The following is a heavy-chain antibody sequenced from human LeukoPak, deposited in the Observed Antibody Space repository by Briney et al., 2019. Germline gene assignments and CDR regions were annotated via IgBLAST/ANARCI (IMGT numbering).Heavy chain of an antibody. Sequence: GGSLRLSCAASEFTYSAYAMSWVRQAPGKGLEWVSTISGDGRSTFYADSVKGRFAISRDDSKTTLFLQMNSLRAEDTAIYYCARRYGGWGAFDIWGQGTVVTVSS. CDR1: EFTYSAYA. J-gene: IGHJ3*02. D-gene: IGHD4-23*01. CDR2: ISGDGRST. CDR3: ARRYGGWGAFDI. V-gene: IGHV3-23*01.